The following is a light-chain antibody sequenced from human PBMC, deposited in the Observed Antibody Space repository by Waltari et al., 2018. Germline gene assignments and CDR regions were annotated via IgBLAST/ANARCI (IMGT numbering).Light chain of an antibody. CDR2: EDY. J-gene: IGLJ3*02. Sequence: FMLTQPHSVSESPGKTVTIPCTRSSGRIASYYVKWFQQRPGSAPTTVIYEDYQRPSGVPDRFSGSIDSSSNSASLTISGLKTEDEADYYCQSYDGINWMFGGGTKLTVL. CDR3: QSYDGINWM. CDR1: SGRIASYY. V-gene: IGLV6-57*03.